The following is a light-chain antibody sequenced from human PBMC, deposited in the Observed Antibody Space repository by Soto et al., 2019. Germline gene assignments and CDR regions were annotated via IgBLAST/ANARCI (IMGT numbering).Light chain of an antibody. J-gene: IGKJ4*01. Sequence: DIQMTQSPYTLSASVGDRVTITCRASQNIINWLAWYQQKPGKAPNLLISYASTLEIGVPSRFSGSGSGTEFTLTISSLQPDDFATYYCQQYKSYPLTFGGGTKVDIK. CDR2: YAS. V-gene: IGKV1-5*01. CDR3: QQYKSYPLT. CDR1: QNIINW.